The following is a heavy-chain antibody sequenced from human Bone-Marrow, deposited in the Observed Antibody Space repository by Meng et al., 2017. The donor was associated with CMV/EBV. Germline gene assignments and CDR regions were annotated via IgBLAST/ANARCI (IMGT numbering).Heavy chain of an antibody. J-gene: IGHJ4*02. CDR3: ARGYCSSTSCYSNKAKDY. CDR1: GFTFSSYG. D-gene: IGHD2-2*01. CDR2: IRYDGSNK. Sequence: GESLKISCAASGFTFSSYGIHWVRQAPGKGLEWVAFIRYDGSNKYYADSVKGRFTISRDNSKNTLYLQMNSLRAEDTAVYYCARGYCSSTSCYSNKAKDYWGQGTLVTVSS. V-gene: IGHV3-30*02.